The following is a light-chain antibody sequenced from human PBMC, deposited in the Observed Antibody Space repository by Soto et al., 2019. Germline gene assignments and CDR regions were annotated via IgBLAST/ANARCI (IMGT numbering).Light chain of an antibody. Sequence: EIVLTQSPATLSLSPGERATLSCRASQSVSSYLAWYQQKPGQAPRLLIYDASNRATGIPARFSGSGSGTDFTLTISSLEPEDFAVXXXQQRSHWPPAFGQGTKLEIK. CDR1: QSVSSY. CDR2: DAS. V-gene: IGKV3-11*01. CDR3: QQRSHWPPA. J-gene: IGKJ2*01.